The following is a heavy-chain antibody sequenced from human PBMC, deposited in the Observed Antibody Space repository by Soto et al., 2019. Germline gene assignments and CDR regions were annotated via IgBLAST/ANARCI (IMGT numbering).Heavy chain of an antibody. D-gene: IGHD6-25*01. CDR1: GFTFSNYG. CDR2: ILNGGTNE. J-gene: IGHJ6*02. V-gene: IGHV3-30*03. CDR3: ARGGTYGMDV. Sequence: QVQLVESGGGVVQPGRSLRLSCAASGFTFSNYGMHWVRQAPGKGLEWVAVILNGGTNEYYPDSVKGRFTISRDNSKDTLYLQMSSLRREDTAVYFCARGGTYGMDVWGQGTTVTVS.